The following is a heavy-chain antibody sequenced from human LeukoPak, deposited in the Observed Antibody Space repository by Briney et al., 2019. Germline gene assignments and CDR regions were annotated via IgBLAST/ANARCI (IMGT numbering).Heavy chain of an antibody. J-gene: IGHJ4*02. CDR3: ARGKGVVPAAIDLEDY. Sequence: ASVKVSCKASGYTFTSYGISWVRQAPGQGLEWMGWISAYNGNTNYAQKLQGRVTMTTDTSTSTAYMELRSLRSDDTAVYYCARGKGVVPAAIDLEDYWGQGTLVTVSS. V-gene: IGHV1-18*01. D-gene: IGHD2-2*02. CDR2: ISAYNGNT. CDR1: GYTFTSYG.